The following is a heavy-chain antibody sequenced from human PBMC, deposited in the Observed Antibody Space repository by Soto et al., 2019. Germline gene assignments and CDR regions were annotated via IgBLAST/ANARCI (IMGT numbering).Heavy chain of an antibody. J-gene: IGHJ5*02. CDR1: GGSLSGYY. D-gene: IGHD3-9*01. Sequence: SETLSLTCTVSGGSLSGYYWSWIRQPPGKGLEWIGDIYPSGSTHYNPSLKSRVTISEDTSKNEFSLKLSSVTAADTAVYYCARGGRYYDILTGYYPDDWFDPWGQGTLVTVSS. CDR2: IYPSGST. V-gene: IGHV4-59*12. CDR3: ARGGRYYDILTGYYPDDWFDP.